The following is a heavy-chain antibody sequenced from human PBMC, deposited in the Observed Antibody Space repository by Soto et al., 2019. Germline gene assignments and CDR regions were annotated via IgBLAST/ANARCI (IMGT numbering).Heavy chain of an antibody. J-gene: IGHJ4*02. Sequence: QVQLVESGGGVVQPGRSLRLSCAASGFTFSSYAMHWVRQAPGKGLEWVAVISYDGSNKYYADSVKGRFTISRDNSKNTLYLQMNSLRAEDTAVYYCARRPMVGASWAWGGWGQGTLVTVSS. V-gene: IGHV3-30-3*01. D-gene: IGHD1-26*01. CDR2: ISYDGSNK. CDR3: ARRPMVGASWAWGG. CDR1: GFTFSSYA.